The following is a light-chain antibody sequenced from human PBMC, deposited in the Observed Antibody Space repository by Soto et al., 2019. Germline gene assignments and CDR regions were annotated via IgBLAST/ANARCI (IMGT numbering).Light chain of an antibody. CDR2: DAS. Sequence: EIVLTQSPGTLSLSPGERATLSCRASQSVNSNYLAWYQQRPGQAPRLLIYDASRRATGIPDRFSGSGSGTDFTRTISSLEPEDFAVYYCQQYGSSPRTFGQGTKVEIK. CDR3: QQYGSSPRT. V-gene: IGKV3-20*01. J-gene: IGKJ1*01. CDR1: QSVNSNY.